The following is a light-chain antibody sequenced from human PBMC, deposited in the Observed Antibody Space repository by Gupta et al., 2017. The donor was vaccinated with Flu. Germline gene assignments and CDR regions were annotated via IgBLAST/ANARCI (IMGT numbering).Light chain of an antibody. J-gene: IGKJ1*01. CDR2: DAS. CDR1: QSVSAN. Sequence: RVMTQSPATLSVSPGETATLSCRASQSVSANLAWFQQKPGQAPRLLIYDASTRATGVPARFSGSGSGTEFTLTISTLQPEDFAVYHCQQYNSWPRTFGQGTKVEIK. CDR3: QQYNSWPRT. V-gene: IGKV3-15*01.